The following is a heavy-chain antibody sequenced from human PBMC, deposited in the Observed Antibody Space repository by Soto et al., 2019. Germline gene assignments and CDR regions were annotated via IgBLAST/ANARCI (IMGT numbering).Heavy chain of an antibody. V-gene: IGHV3-23*01. CDR3: AKVLGERPYSGYDWPFDY. CDR1: GFTFSSYA. D-gene: IGHD5-12*01. Sequence: GGSLRLSCAASGFTFSSYAMSWVRQAPAKGLEWVSAISGSGGSTYYADSVKGRFTISRDNSKNTLYLQMNSLRAEDTAVYYCAKVLGERPYSGYDWPFDYWGQGTLVTVSS. J-gene: IGHJ4*02. CDR2: ISGSGGST.